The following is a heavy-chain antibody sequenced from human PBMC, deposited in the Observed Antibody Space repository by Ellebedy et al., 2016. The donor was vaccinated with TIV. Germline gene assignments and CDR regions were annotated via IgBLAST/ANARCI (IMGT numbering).Heavy chain of an antibody. CDR1: GGTFSSYA. CDR2: IIPIFGTA. Sequence: SVKVSCXASGGTFSSYAISWVRQAPGQGLEWMGGIIPIFGTANYAQKFQGRVTITADESTSTAYMELSSLRSEDTAVYYCARSDIVATFGFDPWGQGTLVTVSS. D-gene: IGHD5-12*01. CDR3: ARSDIVATFGFDP. J-gene: IGHJ5*02. V-gene: IGHV1-69*13.